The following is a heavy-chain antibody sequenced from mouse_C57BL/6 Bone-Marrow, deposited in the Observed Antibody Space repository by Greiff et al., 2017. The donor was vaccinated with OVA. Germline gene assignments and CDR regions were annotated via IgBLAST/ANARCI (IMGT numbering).Heavy chain of an antibody. CDR3: ARDGTFYAMYY. D-gene: IGHD1-1*02. J-gene: IGHJ4*01. CDR2: ISYDGSN. CDR1: GYSITSGYY. V-gene: IGHV3-6*01. Sequence: EVKLMESGPGLVKPSQSLSLTCSVTGYSITSGYYWNWIRQFPGNKLEWMGYISYDGSNNYNPSLKNRISITRDTSKNQFFLKLNSVTTEDTATYYCARDGTFYAMYYWGQGTSVTVSS.